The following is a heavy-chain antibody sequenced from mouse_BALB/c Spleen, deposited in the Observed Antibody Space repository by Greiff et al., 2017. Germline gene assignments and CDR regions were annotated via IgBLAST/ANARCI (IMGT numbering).Heavy chain of an antibody. CDR2: ISDGGSYT. Sequence: VQLKESGGGLVKPGGSLKLSCAASGFTFSDYYMYWVRQTPEKRLEWVATISDGGSYTYYPDSVKGRFTISRDNAKNNLYLQMSSLKSEDTAMYYCARAPFTTVGGDYWGQGTSVTVSS. J-gene: IGHJ4*01. D-gene: IGHD1-1*01. V-gene: IGHV5-4*02. CDR3: ARAPFTTVGGDY. CDR1: GFTFSDYY.